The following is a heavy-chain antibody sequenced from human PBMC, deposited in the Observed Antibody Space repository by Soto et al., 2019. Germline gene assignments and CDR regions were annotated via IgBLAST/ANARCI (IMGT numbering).Heavy chain of an antibody. J-gene: IGHJ4*02. CDR3: ARDGLGAYTYGSYYFDY. Sequence: EVQLLESGGGLVQPGGSLRPSCAASGFNFSNYSMSWVRQAPGKGLEWGSTISTSGGSTYSADSVKGRFTISRDNSKNTLYLQMNSLRAEDTAVYYCARDGLGAYTYGSYYFDYWGQGTLVTVSS. CDR2: ISTSGGST. CDR1: GFNFSNYS. D-gene: IGHD5-18*01. V-gene: IGHV3-23*01.